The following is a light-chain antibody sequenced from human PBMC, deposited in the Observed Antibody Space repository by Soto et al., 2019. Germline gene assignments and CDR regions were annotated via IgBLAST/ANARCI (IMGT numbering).Light chain of an antibody. Sequence: DIQMAQSPSSLSASVGDRVTITCRASQSVSNYLSWYQQKAGRAPKHLIYAASSLQSGVPSRFSGGGSGKDFTLAISSLQPEDFATYYCQQTYSFPLTFGGGTKVDIK. CDR2: AAS. CDR3: QQTYSFPLT. V-gene: IGKV1-39*01. CDR1: QSVSNY. J-gene: IGKJ4*01.